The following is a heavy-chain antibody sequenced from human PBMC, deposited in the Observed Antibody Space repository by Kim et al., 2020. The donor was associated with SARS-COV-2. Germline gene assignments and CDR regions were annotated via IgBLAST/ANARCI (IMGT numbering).Heavy chain of an antibody. V-gene: IGHV3-23*01. CDR2: ISGSGGGT. D-gene: IGHD2-15*01. Sequence: GGSLRLSCAASGFTFSSYAMSWVRQAPGKGLEWVSGISGSGGGTYYADSVKGRFTISRDNSKNTLYLQMNSLRAEDTALYYCAKDRERGYWSGCSCYSFDYWGQGTLVTVSS. CDR3: AKDRERGYWSGCSCYSFDY. CDR1: GFTFSSYA. J-gene: IGHJ4*02.